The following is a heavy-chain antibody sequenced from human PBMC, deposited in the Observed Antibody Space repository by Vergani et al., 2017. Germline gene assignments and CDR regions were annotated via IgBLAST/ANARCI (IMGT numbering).Heavy chain of an antibody. D-gene: IGHD1-7*01. CDR1: GFTFDDYA. Sequence: EVQLVESGGGLVQPGRSLRLSCAASGFTFDDYAMHWVRQAPGKGLEWVSAISGSGGSTYYADSVKGRFTISRDNSKNTLYLQMNSLRAEDTAVYYCAKGDWNYGYYFDYWGQGTLVTVSS. V-gene: IGHV3-23*04. J-gene: IGHJ4*02. CDR2: ISGSGGST. CDR3: AKGDWNYGYYFDY.